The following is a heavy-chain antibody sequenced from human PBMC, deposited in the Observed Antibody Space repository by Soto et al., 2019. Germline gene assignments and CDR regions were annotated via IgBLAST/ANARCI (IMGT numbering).Heavy chain of an antibody. V-gene: IGHV1-8*01. J-gene: IGHJ5*02. CDR2: MNPNSGNT. CDR3: ARERSAAGAGWFDP. D-gene: IGHD6-13*01. CDR1: GYTFTSYD. Sequence: QVQLVQSGAEVKKPGASVKVSCKASGYTFTSYDINWVRQATGQGLEWMGWMNPNSGNTDYAQKFQGRVTMTRNTSISTAYMELRSLRSEATAVYYCARERSAAGAGWFDPWGQGTLVTVSS.